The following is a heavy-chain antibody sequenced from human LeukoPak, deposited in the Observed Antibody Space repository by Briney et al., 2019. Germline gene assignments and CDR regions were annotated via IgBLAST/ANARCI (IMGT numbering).Heavy chain of an antibody. CDR1: GGSISSSSYY. CDR2: IYYRGIT. Sequence: SETLSLTCTVSGGSISSSSYYWGWIRQPPGKGLEWIGSIYYRGITYYNPSLKSRVTISVDTSKNQFSLKLSSVTAADTAVYYCARVVYDSSTYPKPYFDFWGQGTLVTVSS. V-gene: IGHV4-39*07. CDR3: ARVVYDSSTYPKPYFDF. J-gene: IGHJ4*02. D-gene: IGHD3-22*01.